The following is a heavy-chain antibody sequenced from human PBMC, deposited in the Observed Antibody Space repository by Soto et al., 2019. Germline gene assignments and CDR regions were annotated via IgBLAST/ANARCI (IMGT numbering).Heavy chain of an antibody. J-gene: IGHJ4*02. CDR1: GFTFSSYA. Sequence: EVQLLESGGGLVQPGGSLRLSCAASGFTFSSYAMSWVRQAPGKGLEWVSAISGSGGSTYYADSVKGRFTISRDNSKNTLYLQMNSLSAEDTAVYYCAKGTTRLGAYFDYWGQGTLVTVSS. CDR2: ISGSGGST. D-gene: IGHD2-15*01. V-gene: IGHV3-23*01. CDR3: AKGTTRLGAYFDY.